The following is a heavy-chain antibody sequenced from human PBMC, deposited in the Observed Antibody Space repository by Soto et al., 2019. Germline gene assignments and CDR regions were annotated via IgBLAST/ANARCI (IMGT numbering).Heavy chain of an antibody. J-gene: IGHJ4*02. V-gene: IGHV4-31*03. D-gene: IGHD3-16*02. CDR2: IYYSGST. CDR3: ARVTPTYDYIWGSYRGGSFDY. Sequence: QVQLQESGPGLVKPSQTLSLTCTVSGGSISSGGYYWSWIRQHPGKGLEWIGYIYYSGSTYYNPSLKSRVTISVDTSKNQCSLKLSSVTAADTAVYYCARVTPTYDYIWGSYRGGSFDYWGQGTLVTVSS. CDR1: GGSISSGGYY.